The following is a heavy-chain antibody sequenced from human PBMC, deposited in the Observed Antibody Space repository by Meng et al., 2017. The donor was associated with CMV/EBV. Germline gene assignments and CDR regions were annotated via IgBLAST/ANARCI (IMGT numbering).Heavy chain of an antibody. CDR3: ARGRITIFGVALGWFDP. CDR1: GGSISSYY. D-gene: IGHD3-3*01. V-gene: IGHV4-59*01. Sequence: SGGSISSYYWRWIRQPPGKGLEWIGYIYYSGSTNYNPSLKSRVTISVDTSKNQFSLKLSSVTAADTAVYYCARGRITIFGVALGWFDPWGQGTLVTVSS. CDR2: IYYSGST. J-gene: IGHJ5*02.